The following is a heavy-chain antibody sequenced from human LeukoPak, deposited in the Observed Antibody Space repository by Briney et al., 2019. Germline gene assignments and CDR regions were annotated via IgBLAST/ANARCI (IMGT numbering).Heavy chain of an antibody. CDR2: IRGSGGST. CDR3: AKEGSYGSGTLIYYYYGLDV. J-gene: IGHJ6*02. Sequence: GGSLRLSCAASGFTFSGYAMSWVRQAPGKGLEWVSAIRGSGGSTYYADSVKGRFTISRDNSKNTLSLQMNSLRAEDTAVYYCAKEGSYGSGTLIYYYYGLDVWGQGTTVTVSS. CDR1: GFTFSGYA. V-gene: IGHV3-23*01. D-gene: IGHD3-10*01.